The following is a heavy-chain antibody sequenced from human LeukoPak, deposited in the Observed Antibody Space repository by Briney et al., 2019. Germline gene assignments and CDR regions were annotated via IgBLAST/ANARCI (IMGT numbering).Heavy chain of an antibody. Sequence: ASVKVSCKAFGYTFTSYDINWVRQATGQGLEWMGWMNPNSGNTGYAQNFQGRVTMTRNTSISTAYMELSSLRSEDTAVYYCARPYGTSGRSPNDAFDIWGQGTMVMVSS. V-gene: IGHV1-8*01. D-gene: IGHD2-8*01. CDR3: ARPYGTSGRSPNDAFDI. J-gene: IGHJ3*02. CDR1: GYTFTSYD. CDR2: MNPNSGNT.